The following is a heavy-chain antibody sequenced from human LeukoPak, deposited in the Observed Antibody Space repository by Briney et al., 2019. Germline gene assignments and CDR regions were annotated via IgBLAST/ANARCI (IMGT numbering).Heavy chain of an antibody. CDR1: RYTFTGYY. Sequence: ASVKVSCKASRYTFTGYYMHWVRQAPGQGLEWVGWINPNSGGTNYAQKFQGRVTMTRDTSISTAYMELSRLRSDDTAVYYCARIQYQLLLAMDYWGQGTLVTVSP. CDR3: ARIQYQLLLAMDY. J-gene: IGHJ4*02. CDR2: INPNSGGT. D-gene: IGHD2-2*01. V-gene: IGHV1-2*02.